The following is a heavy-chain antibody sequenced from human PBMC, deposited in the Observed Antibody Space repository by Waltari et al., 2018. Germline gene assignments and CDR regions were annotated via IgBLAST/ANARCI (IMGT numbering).Heavy chain of an antibody. V-gene: IGHV4-39*01. Sequence: YWGCNLQSPGEGLGSIVGFYSSGSTYYNPTLKSRGTISGDTSKNQFSLKLSSVTAADTAVYYCARHWKKSGYRFDPWGQGTLVTVSS. CDR2: FYSSGST. D-gene: IGHD5-12*01. CDR3: ARHWKKSGYRFDP. CDR1: Y. J-gene: IGHJ5*02.